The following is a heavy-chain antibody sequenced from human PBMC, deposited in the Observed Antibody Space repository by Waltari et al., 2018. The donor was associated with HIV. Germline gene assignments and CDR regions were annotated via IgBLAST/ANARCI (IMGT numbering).Heavy chain of an antibody. J-gene: IGHJ6*02. Sequence: EVQLEESGGALVQPGMSLRLSCAACGFAFSDHAIHWVRQVPGKGLELVSVISCNSATIGYGDSVKGRFTISRDNAKNSVYLEMNGLTPEDTALYYCARDARGHYYYYTMDVWGQGTTVIVSS. CDR3: ARDARGHYYYYTMDV. CDR1: GFAFSDHA. CDR2: ISCNSATI. D-gene: IGHD3-10*01. V-gene: IGHV3-9*01.